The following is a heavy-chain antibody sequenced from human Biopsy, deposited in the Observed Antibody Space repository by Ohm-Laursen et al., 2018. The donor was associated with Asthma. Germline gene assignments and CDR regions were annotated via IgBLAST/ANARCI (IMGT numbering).Heavy chain of an antibody. Sequence: SLRLSRAASGFTFSDYYMSWIRQAPGKGLEWVSYISSSGSTIYYADSVKGRFTISRDNAKNSLYLQMNSLRAEDTAVYYCARDRGIAAAGTEFDYWGQGTLVTVSS. CDR3: ARDRGIAAAGTEFDY. CDR2: ISSSGSTI. J-gene: IGHJ4*02. V-gene: IGHV3-11*01. D-gene: IGHD6-13*01. CDR1: GFTFSDYY.